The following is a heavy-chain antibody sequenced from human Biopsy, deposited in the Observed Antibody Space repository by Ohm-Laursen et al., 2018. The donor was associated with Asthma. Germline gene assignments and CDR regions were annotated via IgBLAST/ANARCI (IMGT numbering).Heavy chain of an antibody. CDR2: INAGNGNT. D-gene: IGHD3-9*01. CDR1: GHTFINYA. Sequence: SVKVSCKASGHTFINYAIHWVRQAPGQRLEWMGWINAGNGNTKYSQKFQGRVTISRDTSASTAYMDLSSLRSEDTAVYYCARTYYDFLTGQVNDAFDMWGQGTMVTVSS. V-gene: IGHV1-3*01. J-gene: IGHJ3*02. CDR3: ARTYYDFLTGQVNDAFDM.